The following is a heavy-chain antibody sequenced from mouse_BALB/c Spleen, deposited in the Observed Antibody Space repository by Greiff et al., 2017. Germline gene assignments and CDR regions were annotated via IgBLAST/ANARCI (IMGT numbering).Heavy chain of an antibody. CDR3: NRVSSWDGDP. CDR2: IDPENGDT. J-gene: IGHJ2*01. CDR1: GFNINGYY. Sequence: EVQLQQSGAELVRSGASVKLSCTASGFNINGYYMHWVKQRPEQGLEWIGWIDPENGDTEYAPKFQGKATMTEDTSSNTAYLQLSSLTSEDTAVYCCNRVSSWDGDPWGQGTTLTVSS. D-gene: IGHD2-13*01. V-gene: IGHV14-4*02.